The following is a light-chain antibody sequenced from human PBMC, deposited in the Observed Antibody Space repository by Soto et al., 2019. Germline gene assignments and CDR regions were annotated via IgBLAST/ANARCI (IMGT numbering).Light chain of an antibody. Sequence: EIVLTQSPATLSLSPGERATLSCRASQSVSSYLAWYQQKPGQAPRLLIYLASNRATGIPARFSGSGSGTDFTLTISSLEPEDFAVYYCQQRSNWPFLTFGGGAKVEIK. CDR1: QSVSSY. CDR3: QQRSNWPFLT. V-gene: IGKV3-11*01. J-gene: IGKJ4*01. CDR2: LAS.